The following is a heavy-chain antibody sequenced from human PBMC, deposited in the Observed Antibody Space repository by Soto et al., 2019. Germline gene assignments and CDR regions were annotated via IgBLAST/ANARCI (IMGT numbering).Heavy chain of an antibody. V-gene: IGHV4-31*03. CDR3: ARAERWFGDHYGMDV. CDR1: GGSISSGVYY. J-gene: IGHJ6*02. Sequence: QVQLQESGPGLVKPSQTLSLTCTVSGGSISSGVYYWSWIRQHPGKGLEWIGYIYYSGSTYYNPSLKSRVTISVDTSKNQFSLKLSSVTAADTAVYYCARAERWFGDHYGMDVWGQGTTVTVSS. D-gene: IGHD3-10*01. CDR2: IYYSGST.